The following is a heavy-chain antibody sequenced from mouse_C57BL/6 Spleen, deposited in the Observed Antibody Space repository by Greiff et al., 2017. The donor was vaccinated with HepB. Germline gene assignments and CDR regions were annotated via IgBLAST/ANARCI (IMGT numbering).Heavy chain of an antibody. CDR3: ARRDYYGSSYVGYFDV. J-gene: IGHJ1*03. CDR2: IYPGDGDT. V-gene: IGHV1-80*01. D-gene: IGHD1-1*01. CDR1: GYAFSSYW. Sequence: QVQLQQSGAELVKPGASVKISCKASGYAFSSYWMNWVKQRPGKGLEWIGQIYPGDGDTNYNGKFKGKATLTADKSSSTAYMQLSSLTSEDSAVYFCARRDYYGSSYVGYFDVWGTGTTVTVSS.